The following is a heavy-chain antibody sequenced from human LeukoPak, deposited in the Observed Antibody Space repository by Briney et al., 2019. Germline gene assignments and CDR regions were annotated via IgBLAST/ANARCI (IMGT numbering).Heavy chain of an antibody. CDR1: GFTFGSYS. CDR2: ISSSSYTI. J-gene: IGHJ6*02. Sequence: GGSLRLSCAASGFTFGSYSMNWVRQAPGKGLEWVSYISSSSYTIYYADSVKGRFTISRDNAKNSLYLQMNSLRAEDTAVYFCARGGGLDVWGQGATVTVSS. CDR3: ARGGGLDV. V-gene: IGHV3-48*01. D-gene: IGHD3-16*01.